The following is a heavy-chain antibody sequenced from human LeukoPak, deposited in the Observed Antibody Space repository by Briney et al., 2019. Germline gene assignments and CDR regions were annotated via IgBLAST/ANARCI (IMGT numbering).Heavy chain of an antibody. J-gene: IGHJ4*02. V-gene: IGHV1-69*04. CDR2: IIPIFGIA. CDR3: ASDPYYYDSSGYYYFDY. CDR1: GGTFSSYV. Sequence: SVKVSRKASGGTFSSYVISWVRQAPGQGLEWMGRIIPIFGIANYVQKFQGRVTITADKSTSTAYMELSSLRSEDTAVYYCASDPYYYDSSGYYYFDYWGQGTLVTVSS. D-gene: IGHD3-22*01.